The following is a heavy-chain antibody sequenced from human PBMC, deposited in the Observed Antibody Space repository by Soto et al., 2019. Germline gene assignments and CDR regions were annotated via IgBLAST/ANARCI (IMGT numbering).Heavy chain of an antibody. V-gene: IGHV1-18*01. J-gene: IGHJ5*02. D-gene: IGHD3-3*01. CDR3: ARETKFYGFWSGYYRFDT. CDR1: GYSFNSYG. CDR2: ISASSGNT. Sequence: QTQLVQSGPEVKNPGASVKVSCKASGYSFNSYGISWVRQAPGQGLEWMGWISASSGNTSYAEELQGRVTMTTDSYTRRAYMELRSLTSDDTAVYYCARETKFYGFWSGYYRFDTWGQGTLVSVSS.